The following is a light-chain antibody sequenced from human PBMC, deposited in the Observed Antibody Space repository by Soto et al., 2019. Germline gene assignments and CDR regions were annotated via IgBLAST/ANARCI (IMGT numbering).Light chain of an antibody. V-gene: IGLV1-44*01. Sequence: QPVLTQPPSASGTPGQRVTISCSGSTSNIGSNSVSWHQQLPGTAPKLLIYANYQRPSGVPDRFSASKSGTSASLAISGLQADDEGDYFCAAWDDSLRFGGGTKVTVL. CDR3: AAWDDSLR. CDR1: TSNIGSNS. J-gene: IGLJ3*02. CDR2: ANY.